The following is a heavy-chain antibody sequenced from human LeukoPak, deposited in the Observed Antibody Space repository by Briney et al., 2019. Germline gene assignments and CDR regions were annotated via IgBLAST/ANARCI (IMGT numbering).Heavy chain of an antibody. Sequence: SGPTLVNPTQTLTLTCTFSGFSLSTGGMGVGWIRQPPGKALEWLPFIFWDDNEHYSPSLKNRLTITKDTSKNQVILTMTNMDPVDTATYYCSHRHNLGVTGPVVTFDPWGQGTLVTVSS. CDR1: GFSLSTGGMG. CDR2: IFWDDNE. V-gene: IGHV2-5*02. D-gene: IGHD2-21*02. CDR3: SHRHNLGVTGPVVTFDP. J-gene: IGHJ5*02.